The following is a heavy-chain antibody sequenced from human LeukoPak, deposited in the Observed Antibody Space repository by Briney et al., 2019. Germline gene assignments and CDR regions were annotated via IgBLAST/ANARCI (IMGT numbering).Heavy chain of an antibody. D-gene: IGHD3-10*01. CDR1: GFTFSTYW. V-gene: IGHV3-74*03. CDR3: AFGSGREGYLDV. Sequence: PGGSLRFSCAASGFTFSTYWMHWVRQAPGKGLVWVSRINTDESDTTYADSVKGRFTISRDNAKNTLYLQMNSLRAEDTAVYYCAFGSGREGYLDVWGKGTTVTVSS. J-gene: IGHJ6*03. CDR2: INTDESDT.